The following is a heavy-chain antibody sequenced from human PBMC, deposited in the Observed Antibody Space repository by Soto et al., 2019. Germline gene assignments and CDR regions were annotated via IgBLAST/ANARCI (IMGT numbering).Heavy chain of an antibody. D-gene: IGHD3-22*01. J-gene: IGHJ4*02. CDR2: IYYSGST. Sequence: PSETLSLTCTVSGVSISSSSYYWGWIRQPPGKGLEWIGSIYYSGSTYYNPSLKSRVTISVDTSKNQFSLKLSSVTAADTAVYYCARFPVYYYDSSGYYYPYYFDYWGQGTLVTVSS. CDR3: ARFPVYYYDSSGYYYPYYFDY. V-gene: IGHV4-39*01. CDR1: GVSISSSSYY.